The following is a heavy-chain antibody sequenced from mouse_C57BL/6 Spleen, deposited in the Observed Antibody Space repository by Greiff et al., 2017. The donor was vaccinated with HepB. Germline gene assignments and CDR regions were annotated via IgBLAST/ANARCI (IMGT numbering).Heavy chain of an antibody. CDR1: GFTFSNYW. D-gene: IGHD1-1*01. Sequence: EVKLMESGGGLVQPGGSMKLSCVASGFTFSNYWMNWVRQSPEKGLEWVAQIRLKSDNYATHYAESVKGRFTISRDDSKSSVYLQMNNLRAEDTGIYYCTIYYYGSSSWYFDVWGTGTTVTVSS. CDR2: IRLKSDNYAT. J-gene: IGHJ1*03. CDR3: TIYYYGSSSWYFDV. V-gene: IGHV6-3*01.